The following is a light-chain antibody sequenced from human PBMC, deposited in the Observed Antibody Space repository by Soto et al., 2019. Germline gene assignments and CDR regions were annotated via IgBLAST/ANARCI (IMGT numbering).Light chain of an antibody. V-gene: IGKV3-15*01. CDR2: GAS. CDR3: QQYNSGPPMYT. CDR1: QSVSSN. Sequence: EIVMTQSPATLSVSPGERATLSCRASQSVSSNLAWYQQKPGQAPRLLIYGASTRATGIPARFSGSGSGTEFTLTISILQSEDFAVYYCQQYNSGPPMYTFGQGTKLEIK. J-gene: IGKJ2*01.